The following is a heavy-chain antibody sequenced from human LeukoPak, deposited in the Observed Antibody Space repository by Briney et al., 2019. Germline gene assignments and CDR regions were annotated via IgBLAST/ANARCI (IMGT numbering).Heavy chain of an antibody. Sequence: GGSLRLSCAASGFTFSNYWMSWVRQAPGKGPEWVANIKKDGSEKYYVDSVKGRFTISRDNAKNSLYVQMNSLRVEDTGVYYCARESRGRSKIDYWGQGPLVTVSS. V-gene: IGHV3-7*01. CDR3: ARESRGRSKIDY. D-gene: IGHD4-17*01. CDR2: IKKDGSEK. J-gene: IGHJ4*02. CDR1: GFTFSNYW.